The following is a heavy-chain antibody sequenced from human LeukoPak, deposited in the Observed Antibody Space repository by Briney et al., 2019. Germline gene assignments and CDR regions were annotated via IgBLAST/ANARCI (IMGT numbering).Heavy chain of an antibody. Sequence: ASVKVSCKASGYTFTGYYMHWVRQAPGQGLEWMGWINPNSGGTNYAQKFQGRVTMTRDTSISTAYMELSRLRSDDTAVYYCARGGVPDIVATVDAFDIWGQGTMVTVSS. CDR3: ARGGVPDIVATVDAFDI. D-gene: IGHD5-12*01. CDR2: INPNSGGT. CDR1: GYTFTGYY. V-gene: IGHV1-2*02. J-gene: IGHJ3*02.